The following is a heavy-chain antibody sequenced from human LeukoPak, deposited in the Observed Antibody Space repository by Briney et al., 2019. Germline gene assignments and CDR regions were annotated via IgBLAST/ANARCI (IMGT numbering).Heavy chain of an antibody. CDR2: IYFPGHT. CDR3: ARQGGTYFPHFDV. J-gene: IGHJ4*02. Sequence: PSETLSLTCTVSGGSISGDYWSWIRQSPGKELELIGYIYFPGHTNYKPSLRSRVTISGDTSKNVFSLTLNSVTAADTALYYCARQGGTYFPHFDVWGPGTLVTVSS. V-gene: IGHV4-59*08. D-gene: IGHD2/OR15-2a*01. CDR1: GGSISGDY.